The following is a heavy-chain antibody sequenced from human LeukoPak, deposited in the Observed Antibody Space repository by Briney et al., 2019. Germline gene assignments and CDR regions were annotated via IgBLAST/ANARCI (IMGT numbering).Heavy chain of an antibody. Sequence: PGGSLRLSCAASGFTFSSYSMNWVRQAPGKGLEWVSSISSSSRYIYYADSVKGRFTISRDNAKNSLYLQMNSLRAEDTAVYYCATVEMATSWPYYYYMDVWGKGTTVTVSS. V-gene: IGHV3-21*01. CDR3: ATVEMATSWPYYYYMDV. CDR1: GFTFSSYS. D-gene: IGHD5-24*01. CDR2: ISSSSRYI. J-gene: IGHJ6*03.